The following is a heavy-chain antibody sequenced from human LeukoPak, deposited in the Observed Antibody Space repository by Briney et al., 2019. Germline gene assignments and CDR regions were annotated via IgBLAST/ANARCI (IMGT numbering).Heavy chain of an antibody. CDR1: GYSISSGYY. CDR2: IYHSGST. Sequence: PSETLSLTCTVSGYSISSGYYWGWIRPPPGKGLEWIASIYHSGSTYYNPSLKSRVTISVDTSKNQFSLKLSSVTAADTAVYYCARVGSPYCSGGSCYSYFDYWGQGTLVTVSS. D-gene: IGHD2-15*01. V-gene: IGHV4-38-2*02. J-gene: IGHJ4*02. CDR3: ARVGSPYCSGGSCYSYFDY.